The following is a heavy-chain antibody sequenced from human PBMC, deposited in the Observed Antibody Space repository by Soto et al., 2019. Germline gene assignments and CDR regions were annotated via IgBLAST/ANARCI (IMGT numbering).Heavy chain of an antibody. Sequence: SETLPHTWTVSGASISGGTYYWSWIRKHPGKGLEWIGYIFYSGSTYYNPSLKSRVTISVDTSNNQFSLKLSSVSAADTAVYYCARVSAGFGYFDSWGQGTLVTVSS. V-gene: IGHV4-31*02. CDR2: IFYSGST. J-gene: IGHJ4*02. CDR3: ARVSAGFGYFDS. D-gene: IGHD3-3*01. CDR1: GASISGGTYY.